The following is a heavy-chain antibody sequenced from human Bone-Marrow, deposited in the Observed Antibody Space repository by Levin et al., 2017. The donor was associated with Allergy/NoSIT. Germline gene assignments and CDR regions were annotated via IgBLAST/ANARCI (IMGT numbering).Heavy chain of an antibody. CDR1: GFTFSSHA. Sequence: PGGSLRLSCAASGFTFSSHAMSWVRQAPGKGLEWVSAISGASGTSYYADSVKGRFTISRDNSHNTLYLQMNSLRAEDTAVYYCARFLSVGGDYYKGMDVWGQGTTVTVSS. J-gene: IGHJ6*02. V-gene: IGHV3-23*01. D-gene: IGHD2/OR15-2a*01. CDR3: ARFLSVGGDYYKGMDV. CDR2: ISGASGTS.